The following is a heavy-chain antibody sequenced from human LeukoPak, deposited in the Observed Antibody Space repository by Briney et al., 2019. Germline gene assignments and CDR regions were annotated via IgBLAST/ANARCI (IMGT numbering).Heavy chain of an antibody. CDR2: INSDGSST. CDR3: ARDEEQQLLDY. V-gene: IGHV3-74*01. D-gene: IGHD6-13*01. CDR1: GFTFSSYW. J-gene: IGHJ4*02. Sequence: PGGSLRLSCAASGFTFSSYWMHWVRQAPGKGLGWVSRINSDGSSTSYAASVKGRFTISRDNAKNTLYLQMNSLRAEDTAVYYCARDEEQQLLDYWGQGTLITVSS.